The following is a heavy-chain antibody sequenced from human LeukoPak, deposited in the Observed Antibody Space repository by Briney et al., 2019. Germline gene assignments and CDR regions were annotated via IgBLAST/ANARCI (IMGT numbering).Heavy chain of an antibody. CDR3: ARHYYDSSGYSFDY. V-gene: IGHV2-70*11. CDR1: GFSLSTSGMC. CDR2: IDWDDDK. D-gene: IGHD3-22*01. J-gene: IGHJ4*02. Sequence: SGPTLVNPTQTLTLTCTLSGFSLSTSGMCVSWIRQPPGKALEWLARIDWDDDKYYSTSLKTRLTISKDTSKNQVVLTVTNMDPVDTATYYCARHYYDSSGYSFDYWGQGTLVTVSS.